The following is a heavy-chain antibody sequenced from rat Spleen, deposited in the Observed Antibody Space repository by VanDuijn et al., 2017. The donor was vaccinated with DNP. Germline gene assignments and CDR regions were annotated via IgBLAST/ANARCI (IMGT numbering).Heavy chain of an antibody. CDR2: IIYDGSRT. Sequence: EVQLVESGGGLVQPGGSLKLSCAASGFTFSDYNMAWVRQIPKKGLEWVATIIYDGSRTYYRDSVQGRFTISRDNAKNTLYLQMDSLRSEDTATYYCATQQITMMVVMHFANWGQGVMVTVSS. CDR3: ATQQITMMVVMHFAN. J-gene: IGHJ2*01. D-gene: IGHD1-12*02. CDR1: GFTFSDYN. V-gene: IGHV5S10*01.